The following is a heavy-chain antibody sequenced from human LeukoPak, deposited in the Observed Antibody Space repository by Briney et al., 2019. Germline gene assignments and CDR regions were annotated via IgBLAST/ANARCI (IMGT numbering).Heavy chain of an antibody. CDR2: ISSSGSTI. CDR1: GFAFSDYY. Sequence: GGSLRLSCAASGFAFSDYYMSWIRQAPGKGLEWVSYISSSGSTIYYADSVKGLFTISRDNAKNSLYLQMNSLRAEDTAVYYCAIELGYCSGGSCYPTDYWGQGTLVTVSS. V-gene: IGHV3-11*04. D-gene: IGHD2-15*01. J-gene: IGHJ4*02. CDR3: AIELGYCSGGSCYPTDY.